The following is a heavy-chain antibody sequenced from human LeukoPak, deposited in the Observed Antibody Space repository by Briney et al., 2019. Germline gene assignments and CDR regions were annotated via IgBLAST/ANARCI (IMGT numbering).Heavy chain of an antibody. Sequence: SETLSLTCAVSGGSISSSNWWSWVRQPPGKGLEWIGEIYHSGSTNYNPSLKSRVTISVDKSKNQFSLKLSSVTAADTAVYYCAREGGYSSGWYGSQFFDYWGQGTLVTVSS. CDR2: IYHSGST. V-gene: IGHV4-4*02. CDR3: AREGGYSSGWYGSQFFDY. J-gene: IGHJ4*02. D-gene: IGHD6-19*01. CDR1: GGSISSSNW.